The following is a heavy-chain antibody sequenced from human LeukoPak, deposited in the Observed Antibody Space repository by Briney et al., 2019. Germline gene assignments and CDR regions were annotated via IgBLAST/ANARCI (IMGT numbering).Heavy chain of an antibody. CDR2: IKLDGSEK. V-gene: IGHV3-7*01. D-gene: IGHD6-13*01. CDR1: GFTFSSYW. CDR3: ARDSPHSSSFACDY. J-gene: IGHJ4*02. Sequence: GGSLRLSCAASGFTFSSYWMSWVRQAPGKGLEWVANIKLDGSEKYYVDSVKGRFTISRDNAKNSLYLQMWSLRAEDTAMYYCARDSPHSSSFACDYWGQGTLVTVSS.